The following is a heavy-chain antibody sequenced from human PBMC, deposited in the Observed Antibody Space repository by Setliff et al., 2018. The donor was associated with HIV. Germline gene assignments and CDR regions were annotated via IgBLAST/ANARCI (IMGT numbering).Heavy chain of an antibody. CDR2: IYYSGST. CDR3: ARHDGTYCGGDCYLLGYFDL. J-gene: IGHJ2*01. D-gene: IGHD2-21*02. V-gene: IGHV4-39*01. CDR1: GGSIRSTSYY. Sequence: SETLSLTCTVSGGSIRSTSYYWGWIRQPPGKGLEWIGSIYYSGSTYYNPSLKSRVTISVDTSKNQFSLKLSSVTAADTAVYYCARHDGTYCGGDCYLLGYFDLWGRGTLVTVSS.